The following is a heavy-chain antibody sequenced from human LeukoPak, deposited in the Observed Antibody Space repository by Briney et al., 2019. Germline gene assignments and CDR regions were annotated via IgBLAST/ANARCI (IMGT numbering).Heavy chain of an antibody. J-gene: IGHJ4*02. V-gene: IGHV3-53*01. CDR2: IYNDGSRT. CDR1: GFTVTGNY. CDR3: ATDGYHYFDY. D-gene: IGHD5-12*01. Sequence: GGSLRLSCAASGFTVTGNYMSWVRQAPGKGLEWVSLIYNDGSRTYYADSVRGRFTISRDTSEGTVYLQMDSLRPEDTAVYYCATDGYHYFDYWGQGTLVTVSS.